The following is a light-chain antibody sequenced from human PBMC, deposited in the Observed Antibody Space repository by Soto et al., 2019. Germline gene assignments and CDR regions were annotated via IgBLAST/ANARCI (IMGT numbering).Light chain of an antibody. CDR3: QQYNKWPPYT. CDR1: QSVSSN. CDR2: GAS. V-gene: IGKV3-15*01. Sequence: DTVMTQSPATLSVSPGERATLSCRASQSVSSNLAWYQQKPGQAPRLLIYGASTRATGIPARFSGSGSGTEVTLTISSLQSEDFAVYYCQQYNKWPPYTFGQGTKLEIK. J-gene: IGKJ2*01.